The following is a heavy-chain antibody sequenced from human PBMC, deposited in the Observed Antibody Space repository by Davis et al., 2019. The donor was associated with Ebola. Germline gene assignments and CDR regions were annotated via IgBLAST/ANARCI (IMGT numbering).Heavy chain of an antibody. V-gene: IGHV5-51*01. CDR1: GYSFSSYW. CDR2: IYPGDSDT. D-gene: IGHD6-19*01. J-gene: IGHJ4*02. CDR3: ARHRSSGWSSYDS. Sequence: PGGSLRLSCKGSGYSFSSYWIDWVRQMPGKGLEWMGIIYPGDSDTRYSPSFQGQVTISADKSISTAYLQWSSLKASDTAIYYCARHRSSGWSSYDSWGQGTLVTVSS.